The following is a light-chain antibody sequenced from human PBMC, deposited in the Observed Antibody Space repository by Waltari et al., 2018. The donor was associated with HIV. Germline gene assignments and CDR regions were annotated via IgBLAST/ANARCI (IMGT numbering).Light chain of an antibody. J-gene: IGLJ3*02. CDR1: NIGFKS. Sequence: SYVLTQPPSVSVAPGKTATITCGGNNIGFKSVHWYQQMPGQAPVLVISYDSDRPSGIPGRFSGSNSGNTATLTISRVEGGDEATYSCQVWEINSDHPWVFGGGTKLTVL. CDR3: QVWEINSDHPWV. V-gene: IGLV3-21*01. CDR2: YDS.